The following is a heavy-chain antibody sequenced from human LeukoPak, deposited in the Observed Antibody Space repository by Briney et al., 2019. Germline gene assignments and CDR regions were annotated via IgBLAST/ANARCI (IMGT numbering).Heavy chain of an antibody. J-gene: IGHJ4*02. CDR2: ISVGSEAI. CDR1: GFTFSSYV. Sequence: GGSLRLSCAASGFTFSSYVMTWVRQAPGEGLERVSYISVGSEAIYYTDSVRGRFTISRDNAKNSLYLQMNSLRAEDTAVYYCARDGYSGYDFWGQGTLVTVSS. CDR3: ARDGYSGYDF. D-gene: IGHD5-12*01. V-gene: IGHV3-48*04.